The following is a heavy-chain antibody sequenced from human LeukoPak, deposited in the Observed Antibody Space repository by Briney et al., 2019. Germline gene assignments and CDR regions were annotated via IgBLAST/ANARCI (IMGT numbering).Heavy chain of an antibody. V-gene: IGHV3-11*04. Sequence: GGSLRLSCAASGFTFSDYYVSWIRQAPGKGLEWVLYISSSGSTIYYADSVKGRFTISRDNAKNTLYLQMNSLRAEDTAVYYCAREYDCSSTSCYVDYYYYYMDVWGKGTTVTVSS. J-gene: IGHJ6*03. CDR3: AREYDCSSTSCYVDYYYYYMDV. CDR2: ISSSGSTI. D-gene: IGHD2-2*01. CDR1: GFTFSDYY.